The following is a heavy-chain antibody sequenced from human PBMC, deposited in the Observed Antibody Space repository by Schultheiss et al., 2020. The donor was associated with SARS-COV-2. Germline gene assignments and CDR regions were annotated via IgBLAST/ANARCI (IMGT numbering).Heavy chain of an antibody. V-gene: IGHV4-59*12. CDR1: GGSISSYY. D-gene: IGHD3-3*01. CDR2: IYYSGST. J-gene: IGHJ6*02. CDR3: ASAHLRDYYGMDV. Sequence: SETLSLTCTVSGGSISSYYWSWIRQPPGVGLEWIGYIYYSGSTNYNPSLKSRVSISVDTSKNQFSLKLSSVTAADTAVYYCASAHLRDYYGMDVWGQGTTVTVSS.